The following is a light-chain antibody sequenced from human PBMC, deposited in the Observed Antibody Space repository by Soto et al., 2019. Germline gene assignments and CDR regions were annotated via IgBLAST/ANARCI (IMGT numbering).Light chain of an antibody. CDR2: DVS. J-gene: IGLJ1*01. V-gene: IGLV2-14*01. CDR1: SSDVGGYNY. CDR3: SSYTSSSPLV. Sequence: QSALTQPASVSGSPGQSITISCTGTSSDVGGYNYVSWYQQHPGKAPKLMIYDVSNRPSGVSNRFSGSKSGNTASLTISGLQAEDEADYYWSSYTSSSPLVFGTGTKLTVL.